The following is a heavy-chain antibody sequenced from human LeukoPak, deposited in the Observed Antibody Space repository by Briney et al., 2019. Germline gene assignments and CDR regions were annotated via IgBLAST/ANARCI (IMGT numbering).Heavy chain of an antibody. CDR2: IKQDGSEK. V-gene: IGHV3-7*01. D-gene: IGHD2-2*01. CDR3: ARDPRSGCTSTSCFWGWFDP. Sequence: GGSLRLSCAASGFTFSSYWMSWVRQAPGKGLEWVANIKQDGSEKYYVDSVEGRFTISRDNAKNSLYLQMNSLRAEDTAVYYCARDPRSGCTSTSCFWGWFDPWGQGTLVTVSS. CDR1: GFTFSSYW. J-gene: IGHJ5*02.